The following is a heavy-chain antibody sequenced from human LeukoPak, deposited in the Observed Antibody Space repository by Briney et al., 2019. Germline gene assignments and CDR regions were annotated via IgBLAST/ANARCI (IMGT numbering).Heavy chain of an antibody. D-gene: IGHD1-26*01. V-gene: IGHV1-69*06. Sequence: GASVKVSCKASGGTFSNYVISWVRQAPGQGREGMGGIIPLYETANYAQKFQGRVTITADKSTSTVYMELSRLRSEDAPVHYCARDGVGATCFAPSGQGTLVIVSS. CDR1: GGTFSNYV. CDR2: IIPLYETA. J-gene: IGHJ5*02. CDR3: ARDGVGATCFAP.